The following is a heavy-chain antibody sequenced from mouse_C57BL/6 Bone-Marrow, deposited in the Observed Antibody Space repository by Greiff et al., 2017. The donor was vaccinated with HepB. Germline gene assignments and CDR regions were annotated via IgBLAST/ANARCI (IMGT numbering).Heavy chain of an antibody. CDR3: ARPIYYGNYYFDY. V-gene: IGHV1-26*01. CDR2: INPNNGGT. Sequence: EVQLQQSGPELVKPGASVKISCKASGYTFTDYYMNWVKQSHGKSLEWIGDINPNNGGTSYNQKFKGKATLTVDKSSSTAYMELRSLTSEDSAVYYCARPIYYGNYYFDYWGQGTTLTVSS. D-gene: IGHD2-1*01. CDR1: GYTFTDYY. J-gene: IGHJ2*01.